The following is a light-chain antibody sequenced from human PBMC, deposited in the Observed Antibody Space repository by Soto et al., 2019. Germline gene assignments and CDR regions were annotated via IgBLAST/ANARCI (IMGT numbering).Light chain of an antibody. J-gene: IGKJ4*01. V-gene: IGKV3-15*01. CDR2: GAS. Sequence: EVVLTQSPATLSVSAGGTVTLSCRASQSVRTNVAWYQQIPGQAPRLLVYGASTRATGVPARFTGSGSGIEFSLTISSLLSEDSAFYYCQQYFNWPLTRTFGPWTKVQIK. CDR1: QSVRTN. CDR3: QQYFNWPLTRT.